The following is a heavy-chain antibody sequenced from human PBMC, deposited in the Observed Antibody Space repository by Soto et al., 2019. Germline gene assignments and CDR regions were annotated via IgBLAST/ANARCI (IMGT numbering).Heavy chain of an antibody. Sequence: QMQLVQSGAEVKKTGSSVKVSCKAYGNTFTYRYLHWVRQAPGQGLEWMGWITPLNGNTDYAQKFQDRVTITRDRSMSTVNMELSSLRSEDTAMYYCAVIAVADDAFDMWGQGTMVTVSS. J-gene: IGHJ3*02. CDR3: AVIAVADDAFDM. D-gene: IGHD6-19*01. CDR2: ITPLNGNT. V-gene: IGHV1-45*02. CDR1: GNTFTYRY.